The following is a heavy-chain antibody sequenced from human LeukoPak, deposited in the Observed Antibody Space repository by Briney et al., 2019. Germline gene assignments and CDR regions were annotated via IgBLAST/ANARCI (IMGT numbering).Heavy chain of an antibody. J-gene: IGHJ6*02. V-gene: IGHV1-2*02. Sequence: GASVKVSCKASGYTFTGYYMHWVRQAPGQGLEWMGWINPNSGGTNYAQKFQGRVTMTRDTSISTAYMELSRLRSDDTAVYYCASITMVRGPWGGGMDVWGQGTTVTVSS. CDR2: INPNSGGT. D-gene: IGHD3-10*01. CDR1: GYTFTGYY. CDR3: ASITMVRGPWGGGMDV.